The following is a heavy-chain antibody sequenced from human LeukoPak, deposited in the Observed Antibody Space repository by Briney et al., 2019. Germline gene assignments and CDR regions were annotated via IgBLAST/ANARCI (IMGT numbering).Heavy chain of an antibody. J-gene: IGHJ6*02. CDR2: ISYDGSNK. D-gene: IGHD3-3*01. V-gene: IGHV3-30*18. CDR3: AKDLGDVLRFLEHMDV. Sequence: VRSLRLSCAASGFTFSSYGMHWVRQAPGKGLEWVAVISYDGSNKYYADSVKGRFTISRDNSKNTLYLQMNSLRAEDTAVYYCAKDLGDVLRFLEHMDVWGQGTTVTVSS. CDR1: GFTFSSYG.